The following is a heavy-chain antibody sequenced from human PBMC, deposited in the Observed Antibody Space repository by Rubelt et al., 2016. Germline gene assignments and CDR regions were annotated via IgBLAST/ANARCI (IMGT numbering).Heavy chain of an antibody. V-gene: IGHV4-34*01. CDR3: ARGDHLGPSDF. CDR1: GLTVSSNF. J-gene: IGHJ4*02. Sequence: VQLVESGGGLIQPGGSLRLSCAASGLTVSSNFMSWVRQAPGKGLEWIGEITHGGDTNYNPSFQSRVTISVDTSKNQFSLKLTAVTATDTSLYYCARGDHLGPSDFWGQGIRVTVSS. CDR2: ITHGGDT.